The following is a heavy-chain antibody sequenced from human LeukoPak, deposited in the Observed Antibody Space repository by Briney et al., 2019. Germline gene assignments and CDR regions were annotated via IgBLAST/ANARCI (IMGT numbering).Heavy chain of an antibody. CDR2: INPNSGGT. CDR1: GYTFTGYY. V-gene: IGHV1-2*02. J-gene: IGHJ6*03. D-gene: IGHD4-17*01. CDR3: ARDHFTVTTFYYYYYYMDV. Sequence: GASVKVSCKASGYTFTGYYMHWVRQAPGQGLEWMGWINPNSGGTNYAQTFQGRVTMTRDTSISTAYMELSRLRSDDTAVYYCARDHFTVTTFYYYYYYMDVWGKGTTVTISS.